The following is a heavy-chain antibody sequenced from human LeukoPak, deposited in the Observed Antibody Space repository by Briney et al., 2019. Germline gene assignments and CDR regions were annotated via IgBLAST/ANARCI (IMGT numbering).Heavy chain of an antibody. V-gene: IGHV3-7*04. J-gene: IGHJ4*02. Sequence: GGSLRLSCAASGFPFAPSWTSWVRQAPGKXPEFVATLNRDVIEVAYVNSVRGRFTISRDNAKNSLYLQTYRLRAKDTGVYYCARGIEEWLYLNYWGEGALVPVS. CDR1: GFPFAPSW. CDR3: ARGIEEWLYLNY. CDR2: LNRDVIEV. D-gene: IGHD3-3*01.